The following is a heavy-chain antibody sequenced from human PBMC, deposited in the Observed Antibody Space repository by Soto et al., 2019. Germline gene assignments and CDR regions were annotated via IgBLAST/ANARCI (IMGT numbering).Heavy chain of an antibody. CDR2: IYYSGST. CDR1: GDSISSSNYY. CDR3: ARHKNGYGRYHFDY. J-gene: IGHJ4*02. D-gene: IGHD5-18*01. V-gene: IGHV4-39*01. Sequence: PSETLSLTCTVSGDSISSSNYYWGWIRQPPGKGLEWIGSIYYSGSTYYNPSLKSRVTISVDTSKNQLSLKLSSVTAADTAVYYCARHKNGYGRYHFDYWGQGTLVTVSS.